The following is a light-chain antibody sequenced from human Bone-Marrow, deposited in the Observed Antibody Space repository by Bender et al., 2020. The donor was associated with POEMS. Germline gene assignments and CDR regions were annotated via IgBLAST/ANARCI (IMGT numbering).Light chain of an antibody. CDR1: SSEVGNYNL. CDR3: SSYASGNIV. CDR2: EAI. J-gene: IGLJ1*01. V-gene: IGLV2-14*02. Sequence: QSALTQPASVSGSPGQSITISCTGTSSEVGNYNLVSWYQQQPGEAPKLIIYEAIKRPAGVSSRFSGSKAGNTASLTISGLQAEDEAEYYCSSYASGNIVFGTETKVTVL.